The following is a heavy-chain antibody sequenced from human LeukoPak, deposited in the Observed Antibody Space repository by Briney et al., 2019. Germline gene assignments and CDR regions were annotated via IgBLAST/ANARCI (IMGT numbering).Heavy chain of an antibody. CDR3: TTGGNVIVAGTRAFDN. Sequence: GGSLRLSCAASYFTFTDTWMNWVRQAPGKGLEWVGRIKSEIDGGTTDYAAPVQGRFTISRDDSQAILYLQMNSLKTEDTAVYYCTTGGNVIVAGTRAFDNWGQGTLVTVSS. CDR1: YFTFTDTW. V-gene: IGHV3-15*07. J-gene: IGHJ3*02. CDR2: IKSEIDGGTT. D-gene: IGHD5-12*01.